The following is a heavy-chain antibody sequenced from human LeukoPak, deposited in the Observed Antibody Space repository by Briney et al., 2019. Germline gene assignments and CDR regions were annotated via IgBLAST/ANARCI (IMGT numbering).Heavy chain of an antibody. J-gene: IGHJ5*02. V-gene: IGHV1-46*01. CDR1: GYSFTSHY. Sequence: ASVKVSCKASGYSFTSHYMHWVRQAPGQGLEWLGLINPTGSSTLYAQKFQGRVTMTRDMSTTTDYMELSSLRSDDAAVYYCARDNSVGDVAWWFDPWGQGTLVTVSS. CDR2: INPTGSST. CDR3: ARDNSVGDVAWWFDP. D-gene: IGHD1-26*01.